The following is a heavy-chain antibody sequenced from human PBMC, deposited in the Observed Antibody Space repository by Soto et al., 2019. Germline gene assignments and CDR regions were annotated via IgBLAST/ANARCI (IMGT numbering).Heavy chain of an antibody. Sequence: QVQLVQSGAEVKKPGSSVKVSCTASGGTFNSYTINWVRQAPGQRPEWVGRVNPIVGMSSSASKFQGRVTLTAAKSTSKADMDLTGLKSEDTAVYYCATSYGSGSTHFDSWGQGTLVTVSS. CDR1: GGTFNSYT. V-gene: IGHV1-69*02. J-gene: IGHJ4*02. CDR3: ATSYGSGSTHFDS. CDR2: VNPIVGMS. D-gene: IGHD3-10*01.